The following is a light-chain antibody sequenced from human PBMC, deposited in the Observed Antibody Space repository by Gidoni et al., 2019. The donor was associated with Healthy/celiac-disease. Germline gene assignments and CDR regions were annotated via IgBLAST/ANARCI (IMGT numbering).Light chain of an antibody. CDR3: QQYYSTPWT. CDR1: QSVLYSSNNNNY. V-gene: IGKV4-1*01. J-gene: IGKJ1*01. Sequence: DIVMTQSHDSLAVSLGERATINCKSSQSVLYSSNNNNYLAWSQQKPGQPPKLLIYWASTRESGVPDRFSGSGSGTDFTLTISSLQAEDVAVYYCQQYYSTPWTFXXXTKVEIK. CDR2: WAS.